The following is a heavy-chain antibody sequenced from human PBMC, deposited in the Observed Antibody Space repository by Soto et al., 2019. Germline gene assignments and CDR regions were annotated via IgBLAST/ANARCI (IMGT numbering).Heavy chain of an antibody. CDR1: GGSISSGGYY. V-gene: IGHV4-31*03. J-gene: IGHJ4*02. CDR2: IYYSGST. Sequence: QVQLQESGPGLVKPSQTLSLTCTVSGGSISSGGYYWSWIRQHPGKGLEWIGYIYYSGSTYYNPSLKSRVTISVDTSENQFSLKLSSVTAADTAVYHCARGHHSGYDHFDYWSQGILVTVSS. CDR3: ARGHHSGYDHFDY. D-gene: IGHD5-12*01.